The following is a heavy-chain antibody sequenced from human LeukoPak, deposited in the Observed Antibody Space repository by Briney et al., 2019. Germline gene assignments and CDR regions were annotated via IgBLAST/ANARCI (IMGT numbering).Heavy chain of an antibody. Sequence: PGESLKISCKGSGYSFTNYWIGWVRQMPGKGLEWMGIIYPGDSETRYSPSFQGQVRISADKSSSTAHLQWSSLKASDTAMYYCARLGDYGDYDPKRGFDYWGQGTLVTVSS. CDR2: IYPGDSET. J-gene: IGHJ4*02. D-gene: IGHD4-17*01. CDR1: GYSFTNYW. V-gene: IGHV5-51*01. CDR3: ARLGDYGDYDPKRGFDY.